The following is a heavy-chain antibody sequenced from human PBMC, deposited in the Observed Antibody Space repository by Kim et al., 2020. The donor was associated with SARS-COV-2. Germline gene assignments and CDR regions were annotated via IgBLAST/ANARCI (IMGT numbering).Heavy chain of an antibody. D-gene: IGHD2-15*01. CDR2: ISWNSGSI. J-gene: IGHJ2*01. Sequence: GGSLRLSCAASGFTFDDYAMHWVRQAPGKGLEWVSGISWNSGSIGYADSVKGRFTISRDNAKNSLYLQMNSLRAEDTALYYCAKGPRWWLPHPFDLWGRGTLVTVSS. V-gene: IGHV3-9*01. CDR1: GFTFDDYA. CDR3: AKGPRWWLPHPFDL.